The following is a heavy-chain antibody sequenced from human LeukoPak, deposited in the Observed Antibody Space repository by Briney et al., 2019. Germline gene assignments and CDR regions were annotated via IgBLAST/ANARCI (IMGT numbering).Heavy chain of an antibody. CDR3: ASPPSSSARGYY. J-gene: IGHJ4*02. V-gene: IGHV4-39*01. Sequence: SETLSLTWTVSGGSISSSSYYWGWIRQPPGKGLEWIGSIHYSGNTYYNPSLKSRVTMSVDTSKNQFSLSLSSVTAADTAVYYCASPPSSSARGYYWGQGTLVTVSS. CDR1: GGSISSSSYY. CDR2: IHYSGNT. D-gene: IGHD6-6*01.